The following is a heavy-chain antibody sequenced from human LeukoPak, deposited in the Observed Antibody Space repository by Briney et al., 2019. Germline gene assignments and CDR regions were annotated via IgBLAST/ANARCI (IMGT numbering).Heavy chain of an antibody. CDR1: GYSFTNYW. CDR2: IYPGDSDT. CDR3: AREPDTSGYSFDY. Sequence: GESLKISCKGSGYSFTNYWIGWVRQMPGKSLEWMGIIYPGDSDTRYSPSFQGQVTISADKSISTAYLQWSSLKASDTAMYYCAREPDTSGYSFDYWGQGTLVIVSS. D-gene: IGHD3-22*01. J-gene: IGHJ4*02. V-gene: IGHV5-51*01.